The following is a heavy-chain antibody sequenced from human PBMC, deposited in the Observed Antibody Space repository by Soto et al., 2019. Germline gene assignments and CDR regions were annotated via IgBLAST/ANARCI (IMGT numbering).Heavy chain of an antibody. J-gene: IGHJ4*02. D-gene: IGHD5-12*01. Sequence: PSETLSLTCTVSGGSISSYYWSWIRQPPGKGLEWIGYIYYSGSTDYNPSLKSRVTISVDTSKNQFSLKLSSVTAADTAVYYCGSGYDLYYFDYWGQGTLVTVSS. CDR2: IYYSGST. CDR1: GGSISSYY. V-gene: IGHV4-59*01. CDR3: GSGYDLYYFDY.